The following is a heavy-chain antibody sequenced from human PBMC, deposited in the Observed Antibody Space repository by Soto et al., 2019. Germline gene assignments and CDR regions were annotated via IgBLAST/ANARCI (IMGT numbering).Heavy chain of an antibody. Sequence: QVQLVQSGAEVKKPGASVKVSCKASGYTFTSYYMHWVRQAPGQGLEWMGIIDPSGGNTNYAQKCQGRVPMTRATSTSTVYMELSSLRSEDTAVYYCARGGVVTGIPNAYFDWWGQGPVVTVSS. CDR2: IDPSGGNT. J-gene: IGHJ4*02. V-gene: IGHV1-46*03. CDR1: GYTFTSYY. D-gene: IGHD2-21*02. CDR3: ARGGVVTGIPNAYFDW.